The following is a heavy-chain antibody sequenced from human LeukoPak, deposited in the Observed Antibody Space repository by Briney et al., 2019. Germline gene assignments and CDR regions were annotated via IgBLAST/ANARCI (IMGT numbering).Heavy chain of an antibody. V-gene: IGHV4-34*01. CDR2: INHSGGT. CDR1: GGSFSGYY. J-gene: IGHJ5*02. Sequence: SETLSLTCAVHGGSFSGYYWSWIRQPPGKGLEWIGEINHSGGTNCNPSLKSRVTLSMDLSKNQFSLKLTSVTAADTGVYFCARGQEATAGQLPDWFDPWGRGTLVTVSS. CDR3: ARGQEATAGQLPDWFDP. D-gene: IGHD1-26*01.